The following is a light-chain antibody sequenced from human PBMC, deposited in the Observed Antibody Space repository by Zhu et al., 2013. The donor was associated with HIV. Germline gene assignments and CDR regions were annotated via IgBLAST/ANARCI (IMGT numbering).Light chain of an antibody. V-gene: IGKV1-5*01. J-gene: IGKJ1*01. CDR1: QSISSW. Sequence: DIQMTQSPSTLSASVGDRVTITCRASQSISSWLAWYQQKPGKAPKLLIYDVFNLESGVPSRFSGSGSGTEFTLTISSLQPDDSATYYCHQYNSYSAWTFGQGTKVEI. CDR3: HQYNSYSAWT. CDR2: DVF.